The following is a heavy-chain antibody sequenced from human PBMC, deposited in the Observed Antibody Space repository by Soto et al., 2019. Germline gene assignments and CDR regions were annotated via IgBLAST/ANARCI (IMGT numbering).Heavy chain of an antibody. V-gene: IGHV3-7*01. J-gene: IGHJ4*02. CDR3: ARDGYCSSTSCYASDC. CDR2: IKQDGSEK. Sequence: GGSLRLSCAASGFTFSSYWMSWVRQAPGKGLEWVANIKQDGSEKYYVDSVKGRFTISRDNAKNSLYLQMSSLRAEDTAVYYCARDGYCSSTSCYASDCWGQGTLVTVSS. CDR1: GFTFSSYW. D-gene: IGHD2-2*03.